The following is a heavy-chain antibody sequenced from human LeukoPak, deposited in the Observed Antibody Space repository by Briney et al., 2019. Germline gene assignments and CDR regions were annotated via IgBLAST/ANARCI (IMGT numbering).Heavy chain of an antibody. CDR1: GFTFTSYA. D-gene: IGHD6-19*01. V-gene: IGHV3-23*01. J-gene: IGHJ4*02. CDR2: ISASGSDT. CDR3: AKGRDTSGRQNFDF. Sequence: PGGSVSLSCEASGFTFTSYAMLWVRQAPGKGLEWVSSISASGSDTFYTDCMDGRFTISRDNANKTFFLQMKNLRPGDTALYYCAKGRDTSGRQNFDFWGQGTLVTVSS.